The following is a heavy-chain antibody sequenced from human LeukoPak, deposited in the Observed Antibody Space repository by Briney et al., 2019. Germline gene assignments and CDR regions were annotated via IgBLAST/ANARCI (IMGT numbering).Heavy chain of an antibody. CDR3: AGTYYDSSGYYYVDVGWFDP. V-gene: IGHV4-39*07. J-gene: IGHJ5*02. CDR1: GGSISSSSYY. D-gene: IGHD3-22*01. CDR2: IYYSGST. Sequence: SETLSLTCTVSGGSISSSSYYWGWIRQPPGKRLEWIGSIYYSGSTYYNPSLKSRVTISVDTSKNQFSLKLSSVTAADTAVYYCAGTYYDSSGYYYVDVGWFDPWGQGTLVTVSS.